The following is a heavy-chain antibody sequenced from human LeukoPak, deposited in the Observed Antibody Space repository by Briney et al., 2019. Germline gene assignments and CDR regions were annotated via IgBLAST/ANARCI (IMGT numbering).Heavy chain of an antibody. V-gene: IGHV3-23*01. J-gene: IGHJ4*02. CDR1: GFTFSSYA. D-gene: IGHD3-3*01. CDR2: ISGSGGST. Sequence: GGSLRLSCAASGFTFSSYAMSWVRQAPGKGLEWVSAISGSGGSTYYADSVKGRFTISRDNSKNTLYLQMNSLRAEDTAVYYCAKDINRYYDFWSGYYKNWGQGTLVTVSS. CDR3: AKDINRYYDFWSGYYKN.